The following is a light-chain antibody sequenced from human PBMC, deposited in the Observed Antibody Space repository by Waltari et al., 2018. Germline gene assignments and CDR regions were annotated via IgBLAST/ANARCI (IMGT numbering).Light chain of an antibody. CDR3: QQSRQWPRRT. CDR1: ERVGTD. V-gene: IGKV3D-15*01. Sequence: EIVMTQSPATMSVSPGEGVTLSCTASERVGTDVAWYRHKPGQPPRLLIYFGSTRATGVPARISGSGSGTDFSLTISSLESEDFAFYYCQQSRQWPRRTFGQGTKLE. J-gene: IGKJ2*01. CDR2: FGS.